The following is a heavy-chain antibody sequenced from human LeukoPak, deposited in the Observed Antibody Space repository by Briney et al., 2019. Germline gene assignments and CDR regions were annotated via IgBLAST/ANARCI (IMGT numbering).Heavy chain of an antibody. Sequence: PGGSLRLSCAASGFTFSSYSMNWVRQAPGKGLEWVSSISSSSSYIYYADSVKGRFTISRDNAKNSLYLQMNSLRAEDTAVYYCARDTVVTPGPLDYWGQGTLVTVSS. CDR3: ARDTVVTPGPLDY. CDR1: GFTFSSYS. D-gene: IGHD2-21*02. J-gene: IGHJ4*02. CDR2: ISSSSSYI. V-gene: IGHV3-21*01.